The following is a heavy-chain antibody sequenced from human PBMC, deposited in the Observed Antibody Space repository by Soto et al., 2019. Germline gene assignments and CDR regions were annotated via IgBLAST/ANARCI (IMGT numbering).Heavy chain of an antibody. CDR2: ISACKGHT. D-gene: IGHD3-22*01. CDR3: ARVDDYYDSSGHYFTFFNY. J-gene: IGHJ4*02. CDR1: GYIFTSYG. V-gene: IGHV1-18*01. Sequence: QVQLVQSGPEVKKPGASVKLSCKASGYIFTSYGIGWVRQAPGQGLEWMGWISACKGHTKYPQRLQGRVTMTTDTPTNTAYMELRSLRSDDTAVYYCARVDDYYDSSGHYFTFFNYWGQGSLVTVSS.